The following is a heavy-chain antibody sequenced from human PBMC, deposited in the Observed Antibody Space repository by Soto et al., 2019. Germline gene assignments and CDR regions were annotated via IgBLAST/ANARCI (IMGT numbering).Heavy chain of an antibody. D-gene: IGHD3-16*02. CDR2: VYYSGST. J-gene: IGHJ6*02. CDR1: GDSINRRSYF. Sequence: PSETLSLTCTVSGDSINRRSYFWAWIRLPPGKGLEWIGSVYYSGSTYYNPSLKSRVTISEDASKNQMFLNMYSLTDADTAVYYCARCGTNLGSSWYYHGMDVWGQGTTVTVSS. V-gene: IGHV4-39*01. CDR3: ARCGTNLGSSWYYHGMDV.